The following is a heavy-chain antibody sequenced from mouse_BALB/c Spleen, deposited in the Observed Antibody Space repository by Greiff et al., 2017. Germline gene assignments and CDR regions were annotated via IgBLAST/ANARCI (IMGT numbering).Heavy chain of an antibody. D-gene: IGHD1-1*01. J-gene: IGHJ4*01. V-gene: IGHV1-14*01. CDR3: ARSRYYGSSPYAMDY. CDR2: INPYNDGT. Sequence: VQLQQSGPELVKPGASVKMSCKASGYTFTSYVMHWVKQKPGQGLEWIGYINPYNDGTKYNEKFKGKATLTSDKSSSTAYMELSSLTSEDSAVYYCARSRYYGSSPYAMDYWGQGTSVTVSS. CDR1: GYTFTSYV.